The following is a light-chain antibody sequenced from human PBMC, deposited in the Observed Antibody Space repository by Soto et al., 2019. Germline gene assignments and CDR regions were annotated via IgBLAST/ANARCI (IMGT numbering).Light chain of an antibody. Sequence: QSVLTQPPSVSGSPGRSVTISCTGTSSDVGSYNRVSWYQQPPGTAPKLMIYEVSNRPSGVPDRFSGSKSGNTASLTISGLQAEDEADYYCSLYTSSSVVFGGGTKLTVL. CDR2: EVS. V-gene: IGLV2-18*01. J-gene: IGLJ2*01. CDR3: SLYTSSSVV. CDR1: SSDVGSYNR.